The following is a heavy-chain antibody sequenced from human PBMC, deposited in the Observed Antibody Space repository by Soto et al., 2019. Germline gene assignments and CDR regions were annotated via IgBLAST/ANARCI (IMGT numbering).Heavy chain of an antibody. CDR1: GGSISSGDYY. D-gene: IGHD6-13*01. CDR2: IYYSGST. V-gene: IGHV4-30-4*01. Sequence: SETLSLTCTVSGGSISSGDYYWSWIRQPPGKGLEWIGYIYYSGSTYYNPSLKSRVTISVDTSKNQFSLKLSSVTAADTAVYYCARGAGVEAAGTTNWFDPWGQGTLVTVSS. CDR3: ARGAGVEAAGTTNWFDP. J-gene: IGHJ5*02.